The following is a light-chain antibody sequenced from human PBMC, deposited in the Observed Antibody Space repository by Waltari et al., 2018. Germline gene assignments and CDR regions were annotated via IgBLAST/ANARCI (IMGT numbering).Light chain of an antibody. CDR1: SGHISNV. V-gene: IGLV4-69*01. CDR3: QTGGHGTWV. J-gene: IGLJ3*02. Sequence: QLVLTQSPSASASLGASVKLTCTLSSGHISNVIAWHQQQPRKGPRYLMKVNSDGSHSKGDEIPDRFSGSSSGAGRYLTISSLQSEDEADYYCQTGGHGTWVFGGGTKLTVL. CDR2: VNSDGSH.